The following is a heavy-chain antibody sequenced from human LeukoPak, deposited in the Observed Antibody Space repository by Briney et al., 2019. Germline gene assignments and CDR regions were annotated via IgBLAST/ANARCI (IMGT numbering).Heavy chain of an antibody. D-gene: IGHD3-10*01. V-gene: IGHV3-9*01. Sequence: GGSLRLSCAASGFTFDDYAMRWVRQAPGKGLEWVSGISWNSGSIGYADSVKGRFTISRDNAKNSLYLQMNSLRAEDTALYYCAKGNLLWFGELSRYYFDYWGQGTLVTVSS. J-gene: IGHJ4*02. CDR3: AKGNLLWFGELSRYYFDY. CDR2: ISWNSGSI. CDR1: GFTFDDYA.